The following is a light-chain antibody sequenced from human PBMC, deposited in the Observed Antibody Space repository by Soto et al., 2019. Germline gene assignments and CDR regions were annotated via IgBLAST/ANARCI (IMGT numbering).Light chain of an antibody. CDR1: QSISSY. Sequence: DIQMTQSPSSLSASVRDRVTITCRASQSISSYLNWYQQKPGKAPKLLIYAASSLQSGVPSRFSGSGSGTDFTLTISSLQPEDFATYYCHQSYSTLWTFGQGTKVDIK. J-gene: IGKJ1*01. CDR2: AAS. V-gene: IGKV1-39*01. CDR3: HQSYSTLWT.